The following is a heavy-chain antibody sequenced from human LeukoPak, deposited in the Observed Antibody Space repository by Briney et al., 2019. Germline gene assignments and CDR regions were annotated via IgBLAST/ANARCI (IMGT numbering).Heavy chain of an antibody. CDR1: GFTFSSYS. V-gene: IGHV3-48*01. CDR2: ISSSSSTI. Sequence: GGSVRLSCAASGFTFSSYSMNWVRQAPGKGLEWVSYISSSSSTIYYADSVKGRFTISRDNAKNSLYLQMNSLRAEDTAVYYCARRRLAAAATYYYYYYMDVWGKGTTVTVSS. J-gene: IGHJ6*03. CDR3: ARRRLAAAATYYYYYYMDV. D-gene: IGHD6-13*01.